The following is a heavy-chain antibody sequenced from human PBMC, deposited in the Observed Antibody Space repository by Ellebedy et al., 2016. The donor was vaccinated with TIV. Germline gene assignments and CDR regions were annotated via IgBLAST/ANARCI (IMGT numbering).Heavy chain of an antibody. CDR2: ISSSSSI. CDR1: GFTFSSYS. J-gene: IGHJ4*02. V-gene: IGHV3-21*05. D-gene: IGHD3-22*01. CDR3: AKDRTPGDGYWVFDY. Sequence: GESLKISCAASGFTFSSYSMNWVRQAPGKGLEWVSYISSSSSIYYADSVKGRFTISRDNSKSTLDLQMNSLTAEDTAVYYCAKDRTPGDGYWVFDYWGQGALVTVSS.